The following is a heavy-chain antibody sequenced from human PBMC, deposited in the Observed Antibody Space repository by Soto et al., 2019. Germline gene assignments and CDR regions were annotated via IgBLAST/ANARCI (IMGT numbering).Heavy chain of an antibody. CDR1: GFDFSGSE. CDR2: ITGSGGAM. Sequence: GGSLRLSCTASGFDFSGSEMNWFRQAPGKGLEWVAYITGSGGAMFHADSLKGRFSISRDNAKNSLFLEMNNWTADDAGVYYCAKVAPFILGSPFWGQGTLVTVSS. CDR3: AKVAPFILGSPF. J-gene: IGHJ4*02. D-gene: IGHD2-21*01. V-gene: IGHV3-48*03.